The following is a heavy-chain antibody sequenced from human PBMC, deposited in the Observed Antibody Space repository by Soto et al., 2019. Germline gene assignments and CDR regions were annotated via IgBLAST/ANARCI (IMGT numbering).Heavy chain of an antibody. CDR1: GDSISRDYY. V-gene: IGHV4-38-2*02. CDR2: SDHSGPT. CDR3: ARDEKGWTRLYWYLDL. D-gene: IGHD6-19*01. Sequence: SETLSLTCDVSGDSISRDYYWGWIRQSTGKGLEWISRSDHSGPTYYNPSIKGRVSISVDTSRNLFSLTVRSVTAADAGLYYSARDEKGWTRLYWYLDLWGRGTLVTVSS. J-gene: IGHJ2*01.